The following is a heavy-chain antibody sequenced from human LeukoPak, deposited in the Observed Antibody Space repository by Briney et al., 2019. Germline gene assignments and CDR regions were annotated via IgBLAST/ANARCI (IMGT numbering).Heavy chain of an antibody. CDR2: IKQDGSEK. CDR3: ARDSKWELPDAFDI. Sequence: GTLSLTCTVSGYSISSGYDWGWVRQAPGKGLEWVANIKQDGSEKYYVDSVKGRFTISRDNAKNSLYLQMNSLRAEDTAVYYCARDSKWELPDAFDIWGQGTMVTVSS. J-gene: IGHJ3*02. V-gene: IGHV3-7*01. CDR1: GYSISSGY. D-gene: IGHD1-26*01.